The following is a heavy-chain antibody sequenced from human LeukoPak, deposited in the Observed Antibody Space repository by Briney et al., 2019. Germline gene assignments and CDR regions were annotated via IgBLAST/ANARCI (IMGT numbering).Heavy chain of an antibody. D-gene: IGHD6-19*01. CDR3: AKDLEIQNEQWLVRDKYYFYGVDV. CDR1: GFTFSSYG. J-gene: IGHJ6*02. CDR2: LSYDGSIK. Sequence: PGGSLRLSCAASGFTFSSYGMHWVRQAPGKGLEWVAVLSYDGSIKYYADSVKGRFTISRDNSKSTLYQQMNSLRAEDTAVYYCAKDLEIQNEQWLVRDKYYFYGVDVWGQGTTVTVSS. V-gene: IGHV3-30*18.